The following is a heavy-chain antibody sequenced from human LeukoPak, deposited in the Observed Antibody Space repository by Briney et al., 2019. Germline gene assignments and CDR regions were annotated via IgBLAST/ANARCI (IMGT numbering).Heavy chain of an antibody. CDR3: VKATGCQPRAGAFDF. V-gene: IGHV3-9*01. Sequence: GGSLRLSCVSPGFTFEDHAMKWVRQAPGKGLEWVAGISWNSGRIGYADSVKGRFTISRDNTKNSLDLQMTGLRSNYTALSYCVKATGCQPRAGAFDFWGQGTSVTVSS. CDR2: ISWNSGRI. J-gene: IGHJ3*01. CDR1: GFTFEDHA. D-gene: IGHD3-9*01.